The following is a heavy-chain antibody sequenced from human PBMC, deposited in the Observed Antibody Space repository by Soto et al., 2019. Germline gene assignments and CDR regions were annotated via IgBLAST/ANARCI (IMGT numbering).Heavy chain of an antibody. D-gene: IGHD4-17*01. J-gene: IGHJ4*02. Sequence: QVQLVESGGGVVQPGRSLRLFCSASGFTFSDYAIHWVRQAPGKGLEWVAVISDDGINKYTADSVKGRFIISRDNSKNTVFLQMSSLGPEDTAVYYCARRLTTSVTAMGYWGQGTLVTVSS. CDR2: ISDDGINK. CDR3: ARRLTTSVTAMGY. CDR1: GFTFSDYA. V-gene: IGHV3-30-3*01.